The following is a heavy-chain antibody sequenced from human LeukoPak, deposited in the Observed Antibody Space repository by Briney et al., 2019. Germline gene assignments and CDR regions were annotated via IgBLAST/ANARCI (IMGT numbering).Heavy chain of an antibody. D-gene: IGHD6-13*01. Sequence: PGGSLRLSCAASGFTFSSYGMHWVRQAPGKGLEWVAVIWYDGSNKYYADSVKGRFTVSRDNFKKMLNLQMNSLRVEDTAVYFCAGVATAGGEAFDIWGQGTMVTVSS. CDR1: GFTFSSYG. J-gene: IGHJ3*02. CDR3: AGVATAGGEAFDI. CDR2: IWYDGSNK. V-gene: IGHV3-33*01.